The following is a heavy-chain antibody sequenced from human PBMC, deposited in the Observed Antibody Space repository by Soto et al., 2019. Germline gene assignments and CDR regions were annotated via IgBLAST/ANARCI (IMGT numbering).Heavy chain of an antibody. J-gene: IGHJ6*02. CDR1: GGSISSYY. Sequence: PSETLSLTCTVSGGSISSYYWSWIRQPPGKGLEWIGYIYYSGSTNYNPSLKSRVTMSVGTSKNQFSLKISSVTAADTSVYYCARIVVIPAAPNYYNYYGVDVWGQGTTVTVSS. CDR2: IYYSGST. V-gene: IGHV4-59*08. CDR3: ARIVVIPAAPNYYNYYGVDV. D-gene: IGHD2-2*01.